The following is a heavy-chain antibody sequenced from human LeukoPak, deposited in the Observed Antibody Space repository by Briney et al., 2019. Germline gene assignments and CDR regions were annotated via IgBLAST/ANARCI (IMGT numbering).Heavy chain of an antibody. D-gene: IGHD6-19*01. V-gene: IGHV1-46*01. CDR3: ARDYGDSGWLEGY. CDR2: INPSGGST. Sequence: ASVKVSCKASGYTFTSYYMHWVRQAPGQGLEWMGIINPSGGSTNYAPKFQGRVTMTTDTSTSTAYMELRSLRSDDTAVYYCARDYGDSGWLEGYWGQGTLVTVSS. CDR1: GYTFTSYY. J-gene: IGHJ4*02.